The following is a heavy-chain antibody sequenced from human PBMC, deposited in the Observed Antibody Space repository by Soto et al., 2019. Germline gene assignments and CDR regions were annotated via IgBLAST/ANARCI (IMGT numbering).Heavy chain of an antibody. CDR3: TTEASGGYCGGESCYYLNY. CDR1: GFTFSNTW. CDR2: LKNKAAGGTT. Sequence: EVQLVESGGDLVEPGGSLRLSCAASGFTFSNTWMTWVRQAPGKGLEWVGRLKNKAAGGTTDYAAPVKGRFTISKDDSKNTLYLHMNSLETEDTAVYYCTTEASGGYCGGESCYYLNYWGQGTLVTVSS. D-gene: IGHD2-15*01. J-gene: IGHJ4*02. V-gene: IGHV3-15*01.